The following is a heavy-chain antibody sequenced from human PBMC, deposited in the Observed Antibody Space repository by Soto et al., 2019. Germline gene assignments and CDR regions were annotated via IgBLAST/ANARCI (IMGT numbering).Heavy chain of an antibody. V-gene: IGHV3-7*03. D-gene: IGHD3-3*01. J-gene: IGHJ4*02. CDR3: ARDVGPVTIFGEALSGYFDF. CDR2: IKEDGSER. Sequence: PGGSLRLSCAVSGFSFGTYWMSWVRQAPGKGLEWLASIKEDGSERYYLDSVKGRCTISRDNAKDSLSLQMNSLRGEDTAFYYCARDVGPVTIFGEALSGYFDFWGQGTLVTVSS. CDR1: GFSFGTYW.